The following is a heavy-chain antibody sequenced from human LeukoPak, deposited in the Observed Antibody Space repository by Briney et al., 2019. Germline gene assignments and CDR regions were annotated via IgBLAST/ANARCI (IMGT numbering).Heavy chain of an antibody. CDR1: EFTFRNYA. CDR3: AVAANKNDGFDV. D-gene: IGHD6-13*01. Sequence: GGSLRLSCAASEFTFRNYAMNWVRQAPGKGLEWLSSITGSAQNTYYAGSVKGRFAISRDNSKNTVYLQMNSLRAEDTALYYCAVAANKNDGFDVWGQGTMLTVSS. CDR2: ITGSAQNT. V-gene: IGHV3-23*01. J-gene: IGHJ3*01.